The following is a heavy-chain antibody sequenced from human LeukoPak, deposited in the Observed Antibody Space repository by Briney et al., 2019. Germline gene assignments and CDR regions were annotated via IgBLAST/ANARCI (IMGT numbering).Heavy chain of an antibody. V-gene: IGHV4-34*01. D-gene: IGHD3-22*01. CDR2: INHSGST. CDR1: GGSFSGYY. Sequence: SETLSLTCAVYGGSFSGYYWSWIRQPPGKGLEWIREINHSGSTNYNPSLKSRVTTSVDTSKNQFSLKLSSVTAADTAVYYCARSTMIVADFDYWGQGTLVTVSS. J-gene: IGHJ4*02. CDR3: ARSTMIVADFDY.